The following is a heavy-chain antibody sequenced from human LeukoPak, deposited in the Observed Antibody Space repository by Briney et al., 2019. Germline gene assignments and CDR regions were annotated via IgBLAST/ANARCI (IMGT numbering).Heavy chain of an antibody. CDR3: AKDYAVGSIDY. CDR1: GLTFSGFA. V-gene: IGHV3-23*01. D-gene: IGHD3-16*01. CDR2: ISRSGEST. J-gene: IGHJ4*02. Sequence: PGGSLRLSCAASGLTFSGFAMSWIRQPPGKGLEWVSSISRSGESTFYADSVRGRFTISRDNSKNTVSLQMESLRAEDTALYYCAKDYAVGSIDYWGQGTLVTVSS.